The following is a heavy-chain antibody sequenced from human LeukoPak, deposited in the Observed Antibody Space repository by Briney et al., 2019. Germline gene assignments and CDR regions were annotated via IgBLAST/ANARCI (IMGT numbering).Heavy chain of an antibody. Sequence: SETLSLTCTVSGGSISSYYWSWIRQPPGKGLEWIGYIYYSGSTNYNPSLKSRVTIAVDTSKNQFSLRLTSVTAADTAVYYCARVAPTRGYASSGYYQLDYWGQGTLVNVSS. CDR2: IYYSGST. D-gene: IGHD3-22*01. CDR3: ARVAPTRGYASSGYYQLDY. J-gene: IGHJ4*02. V-gene: IGHV4-59*01. CDR1: GGSISSYY.